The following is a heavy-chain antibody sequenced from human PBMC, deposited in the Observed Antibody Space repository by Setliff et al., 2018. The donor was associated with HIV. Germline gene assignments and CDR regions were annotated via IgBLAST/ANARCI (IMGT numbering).Heavy chain of an antibody. CDR2: IYHSGST. D-gene: IGHD3-16*01. CDR3: VNPSGAMGDFDS. Sequence: PSETLSLTCAVSGYSISSGYYWGWIRQPPGKGLEWIGFIYHSGSTYYNPSLKSRVTISIDTSKNQFSLQLTSVTAADTAVYYCVNPSGAMGDFDSWGQGTLVTVSS. V-gene: IGHV4-38-2*01. CDR1: GYSISSGYY. J-gene: IGHJ4*02.